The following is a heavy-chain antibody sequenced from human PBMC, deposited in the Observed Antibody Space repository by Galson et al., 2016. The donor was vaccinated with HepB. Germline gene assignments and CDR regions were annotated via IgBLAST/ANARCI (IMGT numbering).Heavy chain of an antibody. V-gene: IGHV4-59*08. D-gene: IGHD2-8*01. CDR2: IYYSGSS. J-gene: IGHJ6*02. Sequence: SETLSLTCTVSGGSLSRNYWSWIRQSPGKGLEWIGYIYYSGSSHYNPSLESRVTILVHTSQNQFYLKLTSVTAADTAVYYCARFATKDFYVLDVWGPGTTVTVSS. CDR1: GGSLSRNY. CDR3: ARFATKDFYVLDV.